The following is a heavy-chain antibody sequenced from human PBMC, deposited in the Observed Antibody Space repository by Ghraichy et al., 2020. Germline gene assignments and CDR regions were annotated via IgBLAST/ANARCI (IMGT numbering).Heavy chain of an antibody. CDR1: GFTFSSYW. Sequence: GGSLRLSCAASGFTFSSYWMSWVRQAPGKGLEWVANIKQDGSEKYYVDSVKGRFTISRDNAKNSLYLQMNSLRAEDTAVYYCAREERFLEWLLPRQNYYYYGMDVWGQGTTVTVSS. CDR3: AREERFLEWLLPRQNYYYYGMDV. J-gene: IGHJ6*02. V-gene: IGHV3-7*03. D-gene: IGHD3-3*01. CDR2: IKQDGSEK.